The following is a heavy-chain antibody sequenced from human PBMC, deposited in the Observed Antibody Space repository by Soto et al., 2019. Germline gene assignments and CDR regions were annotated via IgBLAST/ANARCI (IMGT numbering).Heavy chain of an antibody. CDR3: AKVLGYCSGGSCESDP. D-gene: IGHD2-15*01. V-gene: IGHV3-23*01. J-gene: IGHJ5*02. CDR2: ISGSGGST. CDR1: GFAFSNAW. Sequence: SLLRSCGAAGFAFSNAWMSWVRQAAGKGLEWVSAISGSGGSTYYAASVKGRFTISRDNSKNTLYLQMNSLRAEDTAVYYCAKVLGYCSGGSCESDPWVQGALVTVSS.